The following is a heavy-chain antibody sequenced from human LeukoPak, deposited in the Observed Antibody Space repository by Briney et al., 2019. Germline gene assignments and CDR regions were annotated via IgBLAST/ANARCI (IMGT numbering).Heavy chain of an antibody. J-gene: IGHJ4*02. Sequence: PGGSLRLSCAASGFSFSHAWMTWVRQAPGKGLEWIGRIQSETDGGTTDYAAPVKGRFTISRDDSKNMLYPQMNSLKNEDTAVYYCTTSPQWLENWGQGTLVTVSP. CDR2: IQSETDGGTT. D-gene: IGHD6-19*01. CDR3: TTSPQWLEN. CDR1: GFSFSHAW. V-gene: IGHV3-15*01.